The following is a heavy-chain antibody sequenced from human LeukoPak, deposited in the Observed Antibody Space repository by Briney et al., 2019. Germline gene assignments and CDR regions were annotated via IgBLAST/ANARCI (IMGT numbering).Heavy chain of an antibody. V-gene: IGHV4-59*12. CDR2: IYYTGNT. Sequence: SETLSLTCTVSGGSISSYYWSWIRQPPGKGLEWIAYIYYTGNTNYNPSLKSRVTMSVDTSKNQLSLRLSSVTAADTAVYYCARYRYGDYYFDYWGQGTLVTVSS. CDR3: ARYRYGDYYFDY. J-gene: IGHJ4*02. CDR1: GGSISSYY. D-gene: IGHD4-17*01.